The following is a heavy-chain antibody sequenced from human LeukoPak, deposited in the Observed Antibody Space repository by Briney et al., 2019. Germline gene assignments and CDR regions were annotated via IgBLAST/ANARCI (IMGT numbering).Heavy chain of an antibody. Sequence: GGSLRLSCAASGFTFSSYWMSWVRQAPGKGLEWVANIKQDGSEKYYVDSVKGRFTISRDNAKNSLYLQMNSLRAEDTAVYYCAGTDSSSWYWGDFDIWGQGTMVTVSS. V-gene: IGHV3-7*01. CDR3: AGTDSSSWYWGDFDI. CDR1: GFTFSSYW. CDR2: IKQDGSEK. D-gene: IGHD6-13*01. J-gene: IGHJ3*02.